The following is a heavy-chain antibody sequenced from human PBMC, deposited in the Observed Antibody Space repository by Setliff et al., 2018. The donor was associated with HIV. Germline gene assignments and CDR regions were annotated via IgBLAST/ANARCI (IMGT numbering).Heavy chain of an antibody. Sequence: PSETLSLTCSISDASINSNNYYWVWIRQTPGKGLEWIGSIYYSGTAYYNPSLKSRLIISVDTSRNQFSLNLSSMSAADTAVYFCSRLTRSSSNSYKGRFDPWGQGTLGTVSS. CDR3: SRLTRSSSNSYKGRFDP. CDR1: DASINSNNYY. CDR2: IYYSGTA. D-gene: IGHD2-15*01. J-gene: IGHJ5*02. V-gene: IGHV4-39*01.